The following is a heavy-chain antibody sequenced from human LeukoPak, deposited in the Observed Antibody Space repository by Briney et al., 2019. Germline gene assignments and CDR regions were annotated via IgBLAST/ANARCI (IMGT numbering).Heavy chain of an antibody. Sequence: PGGSLRLSCAASGFTFSSYEMNWVRQAPGKGLEWVSYISSSGSTIYYADSVKGRFTISRDNAKNSLYLQMNSLRAEDTAVYYCARVGNTAMVTQNDYWGQGTLVTVSS. CDR2: ISSSGSTI. V-gene: IGHV3-48*03. J-gene: IGHJ4*02. D-gene: IGHD5-18*01. CDR1: GFTFSSYE. CDR3: ARVGNTAMVTQNDY.